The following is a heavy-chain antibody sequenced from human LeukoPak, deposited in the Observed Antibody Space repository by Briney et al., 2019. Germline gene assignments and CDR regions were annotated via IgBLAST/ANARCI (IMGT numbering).Heavy chain of an antibody. Sequence: SVTVSFKASGYTLTNYGITWVRQAPGQGLEWMGGIIPIFGTANYAQKFQGRVTITADESTSTAYMELSSLRSEDTAVYYCARADYYGSGSYYNYFDYWGQGTLVTVSS. CDR3: ARADYYGSGSYYNYFDY. J-gene: IGHJ4*02. V-gene: IGHV1-69*13. CDR2: IIPIFGTA. D-gene: IGHD3-10*01. CDR1: GYTLTNYG.